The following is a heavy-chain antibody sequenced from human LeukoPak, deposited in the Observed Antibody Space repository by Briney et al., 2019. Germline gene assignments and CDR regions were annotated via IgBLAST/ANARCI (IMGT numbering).Heavy chain of an antibody. J-gene: IGHJ3*02. CDR3: ARDQVGILTGYYVDDAFDI. D-gene: IGHD3-9*01. Sequence: GGSLRLSCAASGFTFSSYAMHWVRQAPGKGLEWVAVISYDGSNKYYADSVKGRFTISRDNSKNTLYLQMNSLRAEDTAVYYCARDQVGILTGYYVDDAFDIWGQGTMVTVSS. CDR2: ISYDGSNK. V-gene: IGHV3-30-3*01. CDR1: GFTFSSYA.